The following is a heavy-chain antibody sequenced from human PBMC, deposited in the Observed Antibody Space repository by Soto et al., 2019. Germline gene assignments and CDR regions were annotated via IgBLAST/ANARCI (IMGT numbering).Heavy chain of an antibody. CDR2: INAGNGDT. J-gene: IGHJ4*02. V-gene: IGHV1-3*01. CDR3: ARVAEWFGDFNDY. CDR1: GYTFTNYA. D-gene: IGHD3-10*01. Sequence: QVQLVQSGAEVKKPGASVKVSCKASGYTFTNYALYWVRQAPGQRLEWMGWINAGNGDTKYSQKFQGRVTITRDTSASTAYMELSSLRSEDTAVYYCARVAEWFGDFNDYWGQGSLVTVSS.